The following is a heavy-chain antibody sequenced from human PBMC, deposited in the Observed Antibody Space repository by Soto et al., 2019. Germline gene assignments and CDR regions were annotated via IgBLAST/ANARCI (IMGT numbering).Heavy chain of an antibody. CDR2: ISGNGGTT. CDR1: GFIFSSYA. CDR3: AKRFAYSSGLDGFDI. V-gene: IGHV3-23*01. J-gene: IGHJ3*02. Sequence: PGGSLRLSCATSGFIFSSYAMTWVRQGPGKGLEWVSGISGNGGTTYYADSVKGRFIISRDNSKNTLFLQMNSLRAEDSAIYYCAKRFAYSSGLDGFDIWGQGTMVTVSS. D-gene: IGHD6-19*01.